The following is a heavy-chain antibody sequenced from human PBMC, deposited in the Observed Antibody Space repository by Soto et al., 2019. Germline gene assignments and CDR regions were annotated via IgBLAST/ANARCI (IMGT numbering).Heavy chain of an antibody. CDR3: ARTAGPWIQLWLLHY. V-gene: IGHV3-30*03. D-gene: IGHD5-18*01. J-gene: IGHJ4*02. CDR1: GFTFSSYG. CDR2: ISYDGSNK. Sequence: GVSLRLSCAASGFTFSSYGMHWVRQAPGKGLEWVAVISYDGSNKYYADSVKGRFTISRDNSKNTLYLQMNSLRAEDTAVYYCARTAGPWIQLWLLHYWGQGTLVTVSS.